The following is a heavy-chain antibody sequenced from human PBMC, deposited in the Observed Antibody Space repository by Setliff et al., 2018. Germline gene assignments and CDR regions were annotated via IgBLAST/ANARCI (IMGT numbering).Heavy chain of an antibody. D-gene: IGHD2-2*02. CDR3: AGSSAPIKGDYMDV. V-gene: IGHV3-48*01. CDR2: ISSSSTTI. CDR1: GFIFSGYG. Sequence: PGGSLRLSCAASGFIFSGYGMNWVRQAPGKGLEWLSYISSSSTTIYYANSVKGRFTVSRDNAKNSLYLQMNSLRADDAAVYYCAGSSAPIKGDYMDVWVKGTTVTVSS. J-gene: IGHJ6*03.